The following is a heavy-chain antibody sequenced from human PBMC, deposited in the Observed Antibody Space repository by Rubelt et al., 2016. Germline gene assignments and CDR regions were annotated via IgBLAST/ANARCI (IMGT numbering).Heavy chain of an antibody. Sequence: QVQLQQWGAGLLKPSETLSLTCAVYGGSFSIYYWSWIRQPPGKGLEWIGEINHSGSTNYNPSLKIRVTKSVEPSKSQCALRLISVTAADTAVYYCASSRFSVLFRAFDIWGQGTMVTVSS. J-gene: IGHJ3*02. CDR1: GGSFSIYY. D-gene: IGHD2-21*01. CDR3: ASSRFSVLFRAFDI. CDR2: INHSGST. V-gene: IGHV4-34*01.